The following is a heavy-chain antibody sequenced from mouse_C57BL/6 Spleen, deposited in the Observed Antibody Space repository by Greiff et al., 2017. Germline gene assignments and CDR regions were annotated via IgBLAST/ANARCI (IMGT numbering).Heavy chain of an antibody. Sequence: VQLKESGAELVRPGASVTLSCKASGYTFTDYEMHWVKQTPVHGLEWIGAIDPETGGTAYNQKFKGKAILTADKSSSTAYMELRSLTSEDSAVYYCTKPGYWGQGTTLTVSS. CDR2: IDPETGGT. J-gene: IGHJ2*01. CDR3: TKPGY. CDR1: GYTFTDYE. V-gene: IGHV1-15*01.